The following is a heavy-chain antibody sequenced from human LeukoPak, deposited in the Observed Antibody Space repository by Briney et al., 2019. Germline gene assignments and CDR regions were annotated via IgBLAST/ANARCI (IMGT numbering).Heavy chain of an antibody. Sequence: GGSLRLSCAASGFTFSSYWMSWVRQAPGKGLEWVANIKQDGSEKYYVDSVKGRFTISGDNAKNSLYLQMNSLRAEDTAVYYCARGSIAAAGTMVFDYWGQGTLVTVSS. CDR3: ARGSIAAAGTMVFDY. V-gene: IGHV3-7*01. CDR2: IKQDGSEK. CDR1: GFTFSSYW. J-gene: IGHJ4*02. D-gene: IGHD6-13*01.